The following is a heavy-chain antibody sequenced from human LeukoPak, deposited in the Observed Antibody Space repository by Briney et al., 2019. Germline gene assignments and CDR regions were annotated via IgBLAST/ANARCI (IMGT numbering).Heavy chain of an antibody. D-gene: IGHD6-13*01. CDR2: ISSSSSYI. CDR1: GFTFSSYS. V-gene: IGHV3-21*01. Sequence: GGSLRLSCAASGFTFSSYSMNWVRQAPGKGLEWVSSISSSSSYIYYADSVKGRFTISRDNAKNSLYLQMNSLRAEDTAVYYCARVSSSWYQDWYFDLWGRGTLVTVSS. J-gene: IGHJ2*01. CDR3: ARVSSSWYQDWYFDL.